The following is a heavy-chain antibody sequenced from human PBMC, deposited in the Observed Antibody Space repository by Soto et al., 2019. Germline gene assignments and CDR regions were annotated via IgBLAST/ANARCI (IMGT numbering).Heavy chain of an antibody. CDR2: ISHSGST. CDR3: AREYTYGSNFFDC. D-gene: IGHD2-2*02. J-gene: IGHJ4*02. CDR1: GGSISSAAYY. Sequence: PSXTLSLTCTVSGGSISSAAYYWSWIRQDPGKGLEWIGYISHSGSTYYNPSLKSRVIISVDTSKNQFSLSLTSVTAADTAVYYCAREYTYGSNFFDCWGQGALVTVSS. V-gene: IGHV4-31*03.